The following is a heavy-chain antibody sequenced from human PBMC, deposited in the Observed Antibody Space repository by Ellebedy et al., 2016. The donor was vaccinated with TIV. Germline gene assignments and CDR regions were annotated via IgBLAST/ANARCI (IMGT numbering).Heavy chain of an antibody. CDR2: ISNDGTNE. D-gene: IGHD2-15*01. CDR1: GFTFSQFA. J-gene: IGHJ4*02. Sequence: GESLKISCATPGFTFSQFAVHWVRQALGKGLEWVAVISNDGTNEHYADSVKGRFTVSRDNSRKTVSLQMTSLRDDDTAVYYCARDGSCGGGKCYSGLPDFWGQGTLVTVSS. V-gene: IGHV3-30-3*01. CDR3: ARDGSCGGGKCYSGLPDF.